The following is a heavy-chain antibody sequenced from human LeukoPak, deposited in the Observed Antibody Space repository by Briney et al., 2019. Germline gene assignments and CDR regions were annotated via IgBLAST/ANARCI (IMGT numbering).Heavy chain of an antibody. D-gene: IGHD5-12*01. CDR1: GGSISYYH. CDR2: IYYTGNT. CDR3: ARDGGYSDYDYAFDI. Sequence: SDTLSLSCTVTGGSISYYHWSWIRQPPATALDWIGFIYYTGNTNYNPSLKSRVTTSVDTSKNQFSLKLSSVTAADTAAYYCARDGGYSDYDYAFDIWGQGTMVTVSS. J-gene: IGHJ3*02. V-gene: IGHV4-59*01.